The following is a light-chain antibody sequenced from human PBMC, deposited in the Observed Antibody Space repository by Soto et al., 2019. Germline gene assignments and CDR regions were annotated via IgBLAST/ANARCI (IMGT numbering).Light chain of an antibody. V-gene: IGLV2-8*01. CDR3: TSYAGGNNV. CDR1: SSDVCGYNY. Sequence: QSALTQPPSASGSPGQSVTISCTGTSSDVCGYNYVSWYQQNPGKVPKLMIYEVNKRPSGVPDRFSGSKSGNTASLTVSGLQDEDEADYYCTSYAGGNNVFGTGTKLTVL. J-gene: IGLJ1*01. CDR2: EVN.